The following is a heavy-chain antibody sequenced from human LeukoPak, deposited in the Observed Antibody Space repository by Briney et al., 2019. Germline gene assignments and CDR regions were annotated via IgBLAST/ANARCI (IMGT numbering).Heavy chain of an antibody. V-gene: IGHV1-24*01. CDR3: ATYSAGATETFDY. Sequence: ASVKVSCKVSGYTLTELSMHWVRRAPGKGLEWMGGFDPEDGETIYAQKFQGRVTMTEDTSTDTAYMELSSLRSEDTAVYYCATYSAGATETFDYWGQGTLVTVSS. D-gene: IGHD1-26*01. CDR1: GYTLTELS. CDR2: FDPEDGET. J-gene: IGHJ4*02.